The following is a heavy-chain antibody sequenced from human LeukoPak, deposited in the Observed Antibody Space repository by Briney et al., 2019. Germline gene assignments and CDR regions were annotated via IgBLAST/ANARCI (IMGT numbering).Heavy chain of an antibody. CDR2: IYYSGST. D-gene: IGHD3-10*01. V-gene: IGHV4-39*01. J-gene: IGHJ4*02. Sequence: PSETLSLTCTVSGGSISSSTYYWGWIRQPPGKGLEWIGSIYYSGSTYYNPSLKSRVTISVDTSKNQFSLKLSSVTAADTAVYYCARRIYGSGSYSLGALDYWGQGTLVTVSS. CDR1: GGSISSSTYY. CDR3: ARRIYGSGSYSLGALDY.